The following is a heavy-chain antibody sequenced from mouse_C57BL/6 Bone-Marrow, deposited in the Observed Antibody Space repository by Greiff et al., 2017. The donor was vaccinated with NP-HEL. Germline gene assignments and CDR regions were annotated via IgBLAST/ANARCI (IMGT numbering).Heavy chain of an antibody. Sequence: EVKLVESGGGLVQSGRSLRLSCATSGFTFSDFYMEWVRQAPGKGLEWIAASRNKANDYTTEYSVSVKGRFIVSRDTSQSILYLQMNALEAEDTAIYYCARDNWDWYFDVWGTGTTVTVSS. CDR3: ARDNWDWYFDV. J-gene: IGHJ1*03. CDR2: SRNKANDYTT. CDR1: GFTFSDFY. V-gene: IGHV7-1*01. D-gene: IGHD4-1*01.